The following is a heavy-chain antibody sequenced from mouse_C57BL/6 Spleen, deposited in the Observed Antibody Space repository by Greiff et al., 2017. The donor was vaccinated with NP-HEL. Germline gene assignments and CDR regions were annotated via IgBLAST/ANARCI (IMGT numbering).Heavy chain of an antibody. D-gene: IGHD1-1*01. J-gene: IGHJ4*01. CDR2: IYPGSGST. CDR1: GYTFTSYW. V-gene: IGHV1-55*01. Sequence: QVQLKQPGAELVKPGASVKMSCKASGYTFTSYWITWVKQRPGQGLEWIGDIYPGSGSTNYNEKFKSTATLTVDTSSSTAYMQLSSLTSEDTAVYYGARYNYGSNYAMDYWGQGTSVTVSS. CDR3: ARYNYGSNYAMDY.